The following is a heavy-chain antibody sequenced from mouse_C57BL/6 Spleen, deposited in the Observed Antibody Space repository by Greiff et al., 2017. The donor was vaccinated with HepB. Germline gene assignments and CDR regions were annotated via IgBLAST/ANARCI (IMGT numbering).Heavy chain of an antibody. V-gene: IGHV1-55*01. J-gene: IGHJ4*01. CDR3: ARSWDYGSRDAMDY. CDR1: GYTFTSYW. Sequence: QVQLQQSGAELVKPGASVKMSCKASGYTFTSYWITWVKQRPGQGLEWIGDIYPGSGSTNYNEKFKSKATLTVDTSSSTAYMQLSSLTSEDSAVYYCARSWDYGSRDAMDYWGQGTSVTVSS. CDR2: IYPGSGST. D-gene: IGHD1-1*01.